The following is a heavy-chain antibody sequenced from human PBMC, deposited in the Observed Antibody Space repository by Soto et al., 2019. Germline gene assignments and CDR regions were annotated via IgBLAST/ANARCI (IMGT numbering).Heavy chain of an antibody. CDR1: GFTFDDYA. V-gene: IGHV3-9*01. J-gene: IGHJ6*04. CDR3: AKDSLAAAGEMDV. CDR2: ISWNSGSI. D-gene: IGHD6-13*01. Sequence: EVQLVESGGGLVQPGRSLRLSCAASGFTFDDYAMHWVRQAPGKGLEWVSGISWNSGSIGYADSVKGRFTISRDNAKNSLYLQMNSLGAEDTALYYCAKDSLAAAGEMDVWGKGTTVTVSS.